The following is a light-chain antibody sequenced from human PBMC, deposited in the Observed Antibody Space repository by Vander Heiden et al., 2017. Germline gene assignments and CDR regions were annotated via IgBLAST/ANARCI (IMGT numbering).Light chain of an antibody. CDR1: QSVSSSY. CDR3: QQYGSSPLLT. Sequence: EMVLTQSPGTLPLSPGERATLSFRASQSVSSSYLAWYQQKPGQAPRLLIYGASSRATGIPDRFSGSGSGTDFTLTISRLEPEDFAVYYCQQYGSSPLLTFGGGTKVEIK. J-gene: IGKJ4*01. CDR2: GAS. V-gene: IGKV3-20*01.